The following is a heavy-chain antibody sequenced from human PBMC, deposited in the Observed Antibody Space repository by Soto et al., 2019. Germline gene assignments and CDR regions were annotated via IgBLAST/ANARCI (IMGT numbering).Heavy chain of an antibody. D-gene: IGHD3-9*01. V-gene: IGHV4-39*01. Sequence: SETLSLTCTVSGGSISSSIYYWGWIRQPPGKGLEWIGSIYYSGSTYYNPSLKSRVTISVDTSKNQFSLKLSSVTAADTAVYYCARHGLRLRYFDWLLVSCWGQGTLVTVSA. J-gene: IGHJ4*02. CDR3: ARHGLRLRYFDWLLVSC. CDR1: GGSISSSIYY. CDR2: IYYSGST.